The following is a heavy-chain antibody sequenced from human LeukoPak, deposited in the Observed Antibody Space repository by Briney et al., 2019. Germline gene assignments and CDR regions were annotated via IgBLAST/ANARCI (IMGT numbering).Heavy chain of an antibody. V-gene: IGHV4-59*01. CDR2: IYYTGST. Sequence: KPSETLSLTCTVSGGSINNYYWSWIRQPPGKGLEWIGYIYYTGSTNYNPSLKSRVTISVDTSKNQFSLKLTSVTAADTAVYYCARRGGSPLGAFDIWGQGTMVTVSS. CDR1: GGSINNYY. J-gene: IGHJ3*02. CDR3: ARRGGSPLGAFDI. D-gene: IGHD1-26*01.